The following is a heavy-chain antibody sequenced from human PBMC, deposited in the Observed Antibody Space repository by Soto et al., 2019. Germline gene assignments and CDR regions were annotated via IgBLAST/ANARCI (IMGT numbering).Heavy chain of an antibody. CDR2: ISGSGGST. J-gene: IGHJ6*02. Sequence: PGGSLRLSCAASGFTFRSYAMGWVRQAPGKGLEWVSAISGSGGSTYYADSVKGRFTISRDNSKNTLYLQMSSLRAEDTAVYYCAELPHYDFWSGYYPEYYYYGMDVWGQGTTVTVSS. D-gene: IGHD3-3*01. V-gene: IGHV3-23*01. CDR3: AELPHYDFWSGYYPEYYYYGMDV. CDR1: GFTFRSYA.